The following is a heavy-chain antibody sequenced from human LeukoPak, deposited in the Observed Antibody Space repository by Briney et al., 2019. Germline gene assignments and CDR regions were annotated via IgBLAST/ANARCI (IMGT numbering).Heavy chain of an antibody. D-gene: IGHD3-10*01. CDR2: ISYSVST. CDR1: GFSFSSYA. CDR3: ATHPGDYWFGYLQL. V-gene: IGHV3-23*01. Sequence: PGGSLRLSCAASGFSFSSYAMSWVRQAPGKGLEWVSGISYSVSTYYADSVKGRFTVSRDNAKNSLYLQMNSLRAEDTAVYYCATHPGDYWFGYLQLWGQGTLVTVSS. J-gene: IGHJ4*02.